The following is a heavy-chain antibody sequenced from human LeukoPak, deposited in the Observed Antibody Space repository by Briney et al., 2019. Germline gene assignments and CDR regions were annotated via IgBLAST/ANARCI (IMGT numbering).Heavy chain of an antibody. CDR1: GYSISAGYY. Sequence: PSETLSLTCAVSGYSISAGYYWGWIRRAPGKGLEWIGSIYHSGTTYYNPSLKSRVTISVDTSKNQFSLKLSSVTAADTAVYYCARRGGGSTWFFDYWGQGTLVTVSS. J-gene: IGHJ4*02. V-gene: IGHV4-38-2*01. CDR3: ARRGGGSTWFFDY. CDR2: IYHSGTT. D-gene: IGHD6-13*01.